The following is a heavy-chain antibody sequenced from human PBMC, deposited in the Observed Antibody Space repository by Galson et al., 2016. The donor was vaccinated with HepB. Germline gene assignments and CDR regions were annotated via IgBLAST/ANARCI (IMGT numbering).Heavy chain of an antibody. D-gene: IGHD4-17*01. CDR3: ARGMSHDYGVSADY. Sequence: FTFDDYGLSWVRQAPGKGLEWVSGINWNGGSTGYADSVKGRFTISRDNAKNSLYLQMNSLRAEDTALYYCARGMSHDYGVSADYWGQGTLVTVSS. CDR2: INWNGGST. CDR1: FTFDDYG. J-gene: IGHJ4*02. V-gene: IGHV3-20*03.